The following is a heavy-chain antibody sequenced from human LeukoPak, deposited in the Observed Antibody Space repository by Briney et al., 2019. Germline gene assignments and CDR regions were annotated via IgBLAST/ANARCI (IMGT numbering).Heavy chain of an antibody. CDR2: ISYDGSNK. V-gene: IGHV3-30-3*01. CDR3: ARGGQLWPRGYYFDY. Sequence: PGRSLRLSCAASGFTFSSYAMHWVRQAPGKGLEWVAVISYDGSNKYYADSVKGRFTISRDNSKNTLYLQMNSLRAEDTAVYYCARGGQLWPRGYYFDYWGQGTLVTVSS. D-gene: IGHD5-18*01. CDR1: GFTFSSYA. J-gene: IGHJ4*02.